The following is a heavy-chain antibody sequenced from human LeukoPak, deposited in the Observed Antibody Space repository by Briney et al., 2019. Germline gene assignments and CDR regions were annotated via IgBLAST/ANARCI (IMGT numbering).Heavy chain of an antibody. V-gene: IGHV1-69*13. CDR1: GGTFSSYA. CDR2: IIPIFGTA. Sequence: SVKVSCKASGGTFSSYAISWVRQAPGQGLEWMGRIIPIFGTAKYAQKFQGRVNITADESTSTAFMELSSLTSEDTTIYYCATESDGGAFDVWGQGTMVSVSS. CDR3: ATESDGGAFDV. J-gene: IGHJ3*01. D-gene: IGHD3-10*01.